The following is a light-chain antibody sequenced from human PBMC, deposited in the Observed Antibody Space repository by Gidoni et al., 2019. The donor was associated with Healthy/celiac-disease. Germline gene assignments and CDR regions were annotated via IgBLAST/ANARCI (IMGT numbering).Light chain of an antibody. J-gene: IGKJ1*01. CDR3: MQALQTRT. Sequence: DIVMTQSPLSLPVTPGEPASISCRSSQSLLHSNGYNYLDWYLRKPGQSPQLLIYLGSNRASWVPDRFSGSGSGTDFTLKISRVEAEDVGVYYCMQALQTRTFGQGTKVEIK. CDR2: LGS. V-gene: IGKV2-28*01. CDR1: QSLLHSNGYNY.